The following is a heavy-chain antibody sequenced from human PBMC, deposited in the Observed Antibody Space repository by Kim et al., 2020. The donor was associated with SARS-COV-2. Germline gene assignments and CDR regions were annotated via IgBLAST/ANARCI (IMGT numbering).Heavy chain of an antibody. D-gene: IGHD2-21*02. Sequence: KGRCTISRDNAKNSLYLQMNSLRAEDTAVYYCARVLPHVVVTAIPGAFDIWGQGTMVTVSS. CDR3: ARVLPHVVVTAIPGAFDI. J-gene: IGHJ3*02. V-gene: IGHV3-11*06.